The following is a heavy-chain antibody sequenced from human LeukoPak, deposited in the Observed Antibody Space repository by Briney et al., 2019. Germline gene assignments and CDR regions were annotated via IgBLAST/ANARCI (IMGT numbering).Heavy chain of an antibody. V-gene: IGHV4-34*01. CDR2: INHSGST. CDR3: ARHRDIVVVVAATLYYYYYMDV. D-gene: IGHD2-15*01. CDR1: GGSFSGYY. J-gene: IGHJ6*03. Sequence: SETLSLTCAVYGGSFSGYYWSWIRQPPGKGLEWIGEINHSGSTNYNPSLKSRVTISVDTSKNQFSLKLSSVTAADTAVYYCARHRDIVVVVAATLYYYYYMDVWGKGTTVTISS.